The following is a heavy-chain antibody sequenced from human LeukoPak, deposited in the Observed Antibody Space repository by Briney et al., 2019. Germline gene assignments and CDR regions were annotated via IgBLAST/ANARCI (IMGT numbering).Heavy chain of an antibody. V-gene: IGHV4-39*02. CDR2: IYYSGST. Sequence: SETLSLTCTVSGGSIISTTYYWGWIRQPPGKGLEWIGSIYYSGSTYYSPSLKSRLTISVDTSKNQFSLKLSSVTAADTAVYYCARDLSAAVDYWGQGTLVTVSS. D-gene: IGHD6-13*01. CDR1: GGSIISTTYY. CDR3: ARDLSAAVDY. J-gene: IGHJ4*02.